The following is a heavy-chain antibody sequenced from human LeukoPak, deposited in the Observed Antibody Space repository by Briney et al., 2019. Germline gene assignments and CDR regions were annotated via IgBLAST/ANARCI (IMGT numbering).Heavy chain of an antibody. CDR1: GFTFSGAA. CDR2: IRSKGNSYAT. J-gene: IGHJ4*02. D-gene: IGHD4-17*01. Sequence: PGGSLKLSCAASGFTFSGAAMHWVRQASGKGLEWVGRIRSKGNSYATAYAASVKGRFTISRDDSKNTAYLQMNSLKTEDTAVYYCTSHDYDDFLSFDYWGQGILVTVSS. V-gene: IGHV3-73*01. CDR3: TSHDYDDFLSFDY.